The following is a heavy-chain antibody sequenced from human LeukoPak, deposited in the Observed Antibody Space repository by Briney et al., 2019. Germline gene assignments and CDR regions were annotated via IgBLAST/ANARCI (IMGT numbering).Heavy chain of an antibody. V-gene: IGHV4-59*11. Sequence: SETLSLTCTVSGGSISSHYWNWIRQPPGKGLEWIGYIYYSGSTNYNPSLKSRVTISLDTSKNQFSLKLSSVTAADTAVYYCARAGDSSGYYYFDYWGQGTLVTVSS. CDR1: GGSISSHY. CDR3: ARAGDSSGYYYFDY. J-gene: IGHJ4*02. CDR2: IYYSGST. D-gene: IGHD3-22*01.